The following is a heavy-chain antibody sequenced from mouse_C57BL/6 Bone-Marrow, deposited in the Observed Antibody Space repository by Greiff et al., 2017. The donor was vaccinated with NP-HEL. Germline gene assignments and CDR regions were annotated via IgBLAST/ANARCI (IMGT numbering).Heavy chain of an antibody. D-gene: IGHD1-1*01. CDR1: GYTFTDYN. CDR2: INPNNGGT. J-gene: IGHJ4*01. Sequence: VQLKESGPELVKPGASVKMSCKASGYTFTDYNMHWVKQSHGKSLEWIGYINPNNGGTSYNQKFKGKATLTVNKSSSTAYMELRSLTSEDSAVYYCARRDYYYGSSLYYAMDYWGQGTSVTVSS. CDR3: ARRDYYYGSSLYYAMDY. V-gene: IGHV1-22*01.